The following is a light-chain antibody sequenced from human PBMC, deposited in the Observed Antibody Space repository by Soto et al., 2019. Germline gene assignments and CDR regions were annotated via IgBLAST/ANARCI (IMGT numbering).Light chain of an antibody. J-gene: IGLJ2*01. Sequence: QSVLTQPASVSGSPGQSITIPCTGTSSDIGRYKFVSWFQQHPGKAPKLLIFEGTNRPSGVSNRFSGSKSGNTASLTISGLQAEDEAIYFCSSSTNTNTLVIFGGGTKVTVL. CDR3: SSSTNTNTLVI. CDR1: SSDIGRYKF. CDR2: EGT. V-gene: IGLV2-14*01.